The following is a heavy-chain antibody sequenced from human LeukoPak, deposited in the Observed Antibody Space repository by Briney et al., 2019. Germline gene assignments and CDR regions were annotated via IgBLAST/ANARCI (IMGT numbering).Heavy chain of an antibody. D-gene: IGHD3-3*01. CDR3: AKDFRDFWSGYYGGYWFDP. J-gene: IGHJ5*02. V-gene: IGHV3-66*01. CDR2: IYSGGST. CDR1: GFTFSSNY. Sequence: GGSLRLSCAASGFTFSSNYMSWVRQAPGKGLEWVSVIYSGGSTYYADSVKGRFTISRDNSKNTLYLQMNSLRAEDTAVYYCAKDFRDFWSGYYGGYWFDPWGQGTLVTVSS.